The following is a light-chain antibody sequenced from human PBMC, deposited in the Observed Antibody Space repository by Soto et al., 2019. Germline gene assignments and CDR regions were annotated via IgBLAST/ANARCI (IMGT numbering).Light chain of an antibody. V-gene: IGLV1-44*01. Sequence: QSVLTQPPSASGTPGQRVTISCSGSSSNIGSNTVNWYQQLPGTAPKLLIYSNNQRPSGVPDRFSGSKSGTSASLAISGLQSEDEADYYCGGWDDSLSGPVFGGGTKLTVL. CDR3: GGWDDSLSGPV. CDR2: SNN. J-gene: IGLJ2*01. CDR1: SSNIGSNT.